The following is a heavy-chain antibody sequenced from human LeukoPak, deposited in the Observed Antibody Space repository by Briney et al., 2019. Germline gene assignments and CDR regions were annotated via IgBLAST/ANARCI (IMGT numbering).Heavy chain of an antibody. CDR2: IYYSGST. V-gene: IGHV4-30-4*01. CDR3: ARKPYSSGEDY. CDR1: GGSISSGDYY. J-gene: IGHJ4*02. D-gene: IGHD6-19*01. Sequence: SETLSLTCTVPGGSISSGDYYWSWIRQPPGKGLEWIGYIYYSGSTYYNPSLKSRVTISVDTSKNQFSLKLSSVTAADTAVYYCARKPYSSGEDYWGQGTLVTVSS.